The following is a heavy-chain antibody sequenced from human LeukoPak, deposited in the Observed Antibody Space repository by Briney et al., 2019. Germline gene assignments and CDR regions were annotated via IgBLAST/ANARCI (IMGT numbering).Heavy chain of an antibody. J-gene: IGHJ5*02. Sequence: NSSETLSLTCTVSGGSISSYYWSWIRQPPGKGLEWIGYIYYSGSTNYNPSLKSRVTISVDTSKNQFSLKLSSVTAADTAVYYCARVFFPRNWFDPWGQGTLVTVSS. CDR3: ARVFFPRNWFDP. V-gene: IGHV4-59*01. CDR1: GGSISSYY. CDR2: IYYSGST.